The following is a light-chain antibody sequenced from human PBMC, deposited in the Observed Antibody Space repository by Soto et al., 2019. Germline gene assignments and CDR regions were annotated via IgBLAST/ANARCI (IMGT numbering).Light chain of an antibody. CDR2: GAS. J-gene: IGKJ1*01. V-gene: IGKV3-15*01. CDR1: QSVSSN. CDR3: QQYNNWPRT. Sequence: EIAMTQSPSTLSASLGERATLSCRASQSVSSNLAWYQQKPGQAPRLLIYGASTRATGIPARFSGSGSGTEFTLTISSLQSEDFAVYYCQQYNNWPRTFGQGTKVDIK.